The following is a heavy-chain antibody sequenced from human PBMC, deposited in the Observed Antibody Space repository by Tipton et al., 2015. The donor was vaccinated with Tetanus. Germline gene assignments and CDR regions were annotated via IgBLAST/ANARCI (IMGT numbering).Heavy chain of an antibody. J-gene: IGHJ4*02. CDR3: VRGRGLGAYSYGFEY. CDR2: ILYGKST. CDR1: GGSVSSGSYY. D-gene: IGHD5-18*01. V-gene: IGHV4-61*01. Sequence: TLSLTCTVSGGSVSSGSYYWSWVRQPPGKGLEYIGYILYGKSTHYSPALESRVSMSGDPAKNQFSLRLTSVTAADTAVYYCVRGRGLGAYSYGFEYWGQGALVTVSS.